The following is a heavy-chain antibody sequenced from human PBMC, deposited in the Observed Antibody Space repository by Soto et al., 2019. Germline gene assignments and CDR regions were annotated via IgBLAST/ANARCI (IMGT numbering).Heavy chain of an antibody. CDR3: VRESAQMAV. CDR1: GFTFTNYK. J-gene: IGHJ6*02. Sequence: GGSLRLSCAASGFTFTNYKMNWVRQAPGKGLEWVSSISSGAGYIYYADSVKGRFTISRDDAKNSVYRLMSNLRAEDTGVDYCVRESAQMAVWGQGATVTVSS. CDR2: ISSGAGYI. D-gene: IGHD3-3*01. V-gene: IGHV3-21*01.